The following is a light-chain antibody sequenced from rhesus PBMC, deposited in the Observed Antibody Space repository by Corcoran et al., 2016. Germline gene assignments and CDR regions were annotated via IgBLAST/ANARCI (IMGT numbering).Light chain of an antibody. V-gene: IGKV1-74*01. Sequence: DIQMTQSPSSLSASVGDRVTITCRASENVNNYFNWYQQKPGKAPNLLIYKASSLQSGVPSRFSGSGSGTDYTFTISSLQPEDVATYYCQHGYGSPYSFGQGTKVEIK. J-gene: IGKJ2*01. CDR1: ENVNNY. CDR3: QHGYGSPYS. CDR2: KAS.